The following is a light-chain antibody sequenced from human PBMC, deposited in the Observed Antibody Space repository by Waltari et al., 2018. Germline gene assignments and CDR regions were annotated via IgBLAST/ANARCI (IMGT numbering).Light chain of an antibody. Sequence: VVLTQAPATLSLSPGEMPTRSCRASRSVNTFLVWYQQTPGQAPRLVIADASYRASGIPARFSGSGSGTDFTLTISSLEPEDFAVYYCQHRANMPPWTFGQGTRVEV. V-gene: IGKV3-11*01. J-gene: IGKJ1*01. CDR1: RSVNTF. CDR2: DAS. CDR3: QHRANMPPWT.